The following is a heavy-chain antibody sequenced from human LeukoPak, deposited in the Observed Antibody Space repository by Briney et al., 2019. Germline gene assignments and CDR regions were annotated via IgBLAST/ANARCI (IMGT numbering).Heavy chain of an antibody. Sequence: SETLSLTCTVSGGSISSSSYYWGWIRQPPGKGLEWIGSIYYSGSTYYNPSLKSRITISVDTSKNQFSLNLSSVTAADTAVYYCAKLNVYGGNSPVDYWGQGTLVTVSS. D-gene: IGHD4-23*01. CDR1: GGSISSSSYY. CDR3: AKLNVYGGNSPVDY. V-gene: IGHV4-39*01. J-gene: IGHJ4*02. CDR2: IYYSGST.